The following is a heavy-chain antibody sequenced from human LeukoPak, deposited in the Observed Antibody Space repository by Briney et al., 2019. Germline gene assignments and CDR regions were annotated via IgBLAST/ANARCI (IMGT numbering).Heavy chain of an antibody. Sequence: SETLSLTCTVPGGSISSDVHYWDWIRQAPGKGLEWIGRLLYNGNTWYNPSLESRVTISVDTSENQFSLRLTSVNAADTALYFCTRRGSGNGGTYAGMDVWGPGTSVTVSS. J-gene: IGHJ6*02. CDR1: GGSISSDVHY. CDR2: LLYNGNT. CDR3: TRRGSGNGGTYAGMDV. D-gene: IGHD1-26*01. V-gene: IGHV4-39*01.